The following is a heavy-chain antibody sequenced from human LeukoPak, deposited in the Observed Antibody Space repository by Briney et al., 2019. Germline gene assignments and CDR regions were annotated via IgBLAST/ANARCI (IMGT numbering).Heavy chain of an antibody. CDR1: GGTFSSYA. Sequence: ASVKVSCKASGGTFSSYAISWVRQAPGQGLEWMGWISAYNGNTNYAQKLQGRVTMTTDTSTSTAYMELRSLRSDDTAVYYCARGNEQQLVLDYWGQGTLVTVSS. CDR3: ARGNEQQLVLDY. V-gene: IGHV1-18*01. CDR2: ISAYNGNT. J-gene: IGHJ4*02. D-gene: IGHD6-13*01.